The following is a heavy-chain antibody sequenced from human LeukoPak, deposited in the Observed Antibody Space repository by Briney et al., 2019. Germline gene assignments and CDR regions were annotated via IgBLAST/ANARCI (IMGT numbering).Heavy chain of an antibody. Sequence: GGSLRLYCAASRFTFSNYWMAWVRQAPGKGLEWVANIKDDGSETYYVASVKGRFTISRDNAKDSLYLQMNSLRAEDTAVYYCAREPRGYSYGLWGRGTLVTVSS. CDR1: RFTFSNYW. CDR3: AREPRGYSYGL. J-gene: IGHJ4*02. CDR2: IKDDGSET. D-gene: IGHD5-18*01. V-gene: IGHV3-7*01.